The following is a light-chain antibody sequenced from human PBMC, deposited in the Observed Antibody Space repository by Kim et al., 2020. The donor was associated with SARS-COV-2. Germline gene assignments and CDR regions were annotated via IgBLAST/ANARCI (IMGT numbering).Light chain of an antibody. V-gene: IGKV3-20*01. CDR3: QQYGSSPGT. CDR2: GAS. CDR1: QSVISNY. Sequence: LSPGEGDTLYCRSSQSVISNYFAWYQQKPGQAPRLLIYGASNRATGIPYRFSGGGSGTDFTLTINRVAPEDFAVYYCQQYGSSPGTFGGGTKLEI. J-gene: IGKJ4*01.